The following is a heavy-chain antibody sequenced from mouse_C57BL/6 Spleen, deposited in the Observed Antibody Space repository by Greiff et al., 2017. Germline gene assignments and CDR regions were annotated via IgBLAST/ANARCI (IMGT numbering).Heavy chain of an antibody. CDR3: AREGDYYGSSYGFAY. Sequence: VQLQQSGPELVKPGASVKISCKASGYAFSSSWMNWVKQRPGKGLEWIGRIYPGDGETNYNGKFKGKATLTADKSSSTAYMQLSSLTSEDSAVYFCAREGDYYGSSYGFAYWGQGTLVTVSA. CDR2: IYPGDGET. D-gene: IGHD1-1*01. CDR1: GYAFSSSW. V-gene: IGHV1-82*01. J-gene: IGHJ3*01.